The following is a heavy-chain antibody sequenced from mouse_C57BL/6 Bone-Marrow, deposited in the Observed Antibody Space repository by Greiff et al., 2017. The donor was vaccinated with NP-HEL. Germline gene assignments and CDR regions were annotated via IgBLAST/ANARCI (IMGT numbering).Heavy chain of an antibody. CDR2: ISYSGST. V-gene: IGHV3-8*01. J-gene: IGHJ1*03. CDR3: ARFYYYGNWYFDV. Sequence: VQLKESGPGLAKPSQTLSLTCSVTGYSITSDYWNWIRKFPGNKLEYMGYISYSGSTYYNPSLKSRISITRDTSKNQYYLQLNSVTTEDTATYNCARFYYYGNWYFDVWGTGTTVTVSS. D-gene: IGHD1-1*01. CDR1: GYSITSDY.